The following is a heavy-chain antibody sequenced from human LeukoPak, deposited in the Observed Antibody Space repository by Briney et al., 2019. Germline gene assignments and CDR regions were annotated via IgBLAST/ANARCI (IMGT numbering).Heavy chain of an antibody. Sequence: EAGGSLRLSCAASGFTFTTSWMHWFRQAPGKGLVWVSRIESDGTSTTYADSVKGRFTISRDNAKNTLYLQMNSLRAEDTAVYYSARDQYSSTWYRGAFDVWGQGTMVSVSS. CDR1: GFTFTTSW. CDR3: ARDQYSSTWYRGAFDV. CDR2: IESDGTST. J-gene: IGHJ3*01. D-gene: IGHD6-13*01. V-gene: IGHV3-74*01.